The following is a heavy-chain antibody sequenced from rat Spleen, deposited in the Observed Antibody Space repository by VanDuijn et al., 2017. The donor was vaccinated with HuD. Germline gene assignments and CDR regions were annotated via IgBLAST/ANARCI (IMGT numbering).Heavy chain of an antibody. CDR3: TRGYYFDY. CDR1: GFTFSDYT. CDR2: ISYDGSTP. V-gene: IGHV5-7*01. J-gene: IGHJ2*01. Sequence: EVQLVESGGGLVQPGRSLKLSCAASGFTFSDYTMVWVRQAPTKGLKWVASISYDGSTPYYRDSVKGRFTISRDNAKSTLYLQMDSLRSEDTATYYCTRGYYFDYWGQGVMVTVSS.